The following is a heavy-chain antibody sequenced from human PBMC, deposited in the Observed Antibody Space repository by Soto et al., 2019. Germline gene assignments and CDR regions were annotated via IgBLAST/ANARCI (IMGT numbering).Heavy chain of an antibody. CDR2: FYYTGST. CDR3: ARGGVAARLQN. J-gene: IGHJ4*02. D-gene: IGHD6-6*01. Sequence: SETLSLTCVVSGDSMTRGSYYWAWIRQPPGKGLEWIGSFYYTGSTNYNPSLKSRVTVSADTSNKHFSLRLSSVTAADTALYYCARGGVAARLQNWGQGAQVTVSS. V-gene: IGHV4-39*02. CDR1: GDSMTRGSYY.